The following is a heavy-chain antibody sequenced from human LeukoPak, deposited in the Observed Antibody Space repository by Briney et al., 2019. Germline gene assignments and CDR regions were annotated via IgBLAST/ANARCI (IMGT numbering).Heavy chain of an antibody. CDR3: ARGRYSSGRNWFDP. V-gene: IGHV4-39*07. J-gene: IGHJ5*02. CDR1: SASITSSPYF. CDR2: ISYSGTT. D-gene: IGHD6-19*01. Sequence: SETLSLTCTVSSASITSSPYFWGWIRQSPGKGLEWIGSISYSGTTYYNPSLKSRVTISVDTSKNQFSLKLSSVTAADTAVYYYARGRYSSGRNWFDPWGQGTLVTVSS.